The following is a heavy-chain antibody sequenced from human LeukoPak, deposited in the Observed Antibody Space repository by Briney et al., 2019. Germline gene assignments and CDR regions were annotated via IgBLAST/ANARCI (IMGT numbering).Heavy chain of an antibody. J-gene: IGHJ4*02. CDR1: GYTFTGYY. Sequence: GASVKVSCKASGYTFTGYYMHWVRQAPGQGLEWMGWINPNSGGTNYAQKFQGRVTMTRDTSISTAYMELSRLRSDDTAVYYCARDRSWAIFGVVIMFYFDYWGQGNLGTVSS. CDR2: INPNSGGT. D-gene: IGHD3-3*01. V-gene: IGHV1-2*02. CDR3: ARDRSWAIFGVVIMFYFDY.